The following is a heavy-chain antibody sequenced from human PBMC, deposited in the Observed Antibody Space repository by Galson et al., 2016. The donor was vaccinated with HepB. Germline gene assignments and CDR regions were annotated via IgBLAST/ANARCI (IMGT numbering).Heavy chain of an antibody. CDR3: TATTMTTNNFDY. Sequence: SLRLSCAASGFTFTKAWMSWVRQAPGKGLEWVDRIRSKTDAGTTDYAAPVKGRFTISRDESKNTLYLQMNSLKTEDTAVYYCTATTMTTNNFDYWGQGTLVTVSS. J-gene: IGHJ4*02. V-gene: IGHV3-15*01. CDR1: GFTFTKAW. D-gene: IGHD4-17*01. CDR2: IRSKTDAGTT.